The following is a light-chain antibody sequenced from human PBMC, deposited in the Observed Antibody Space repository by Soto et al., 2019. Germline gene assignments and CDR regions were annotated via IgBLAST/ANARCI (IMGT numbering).Light chain of an antibody. J-gene: IGLJ3*02. CDR2: EVS. CDR1: SSDVGGYNY. CDR3: SSYTSSNTWV. V-gene: IGLV2-14*01. Sequence: QSALTQPASVSGSPGQSITISCTGTSSDVGGYNYVSWYQQHPGKAPKVIIYEVSNRPSGVSTRFSGSKSGNTAALTISGRQAEDEDDYYCSSYTSSNTWVFGGGTKLTVL.